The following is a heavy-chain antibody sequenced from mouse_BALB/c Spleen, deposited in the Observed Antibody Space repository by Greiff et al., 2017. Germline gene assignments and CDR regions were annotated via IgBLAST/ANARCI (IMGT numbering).Heavy chain of an antibody. CDR3: ARATGPNFDY. V-gene: IGHV1S56*01. D-gene: IGHD4-1*01. CDR2: IYPGDGST. J-gene: IGHJ2*01. Sequence: VKLMESGAELVRPGTSVKISCKASGYTFTSYDINWVKQRPGQGLEWIGWIYPGDGSTKYNEKFKGKATLTADKSSSTAYMQLSSLTSENSAAYFCARATGPNFDYWGQGTTLTVSS. CDR1: GYTFTSYD.